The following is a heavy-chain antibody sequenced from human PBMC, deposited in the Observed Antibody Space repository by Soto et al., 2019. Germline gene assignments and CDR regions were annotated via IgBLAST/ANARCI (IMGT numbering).Heavy chain of an antibody. D-gene: IGHD3-3*01. V-gene: IGHV3-53*04. CDR2: IYSGGST. J-gene: IGHJ3*02. CDR1: GFTVSSNY. Sequence: PGGSLRLSCAASGFTVSSNYMSWVRQAPGKGLEWVSVIYSGGSTYYADSVKGRFTISRHNSKNTLYLQMNSLRAEDTAVYYCATSRITIFGVVTNDAFDIWGQGTMVTVSS. CDR3: ATSRITIFGVVTNDAFDI.